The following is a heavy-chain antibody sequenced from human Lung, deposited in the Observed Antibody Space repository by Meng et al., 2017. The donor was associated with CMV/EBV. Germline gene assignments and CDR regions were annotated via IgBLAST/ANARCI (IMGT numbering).Heavy chain of an antibody. CDR2: IDIDGRDI. J-gene: IGHJ4*02. Sequence: VELVESGGCLVLPGGFLRLSCAVSGFTLTRYWMHWVREVPGKGLEWVSRIDIDGRDITYADSVRGRFSISRDDAKNTLYLQMNSLRIEDTAVYYCARGVAETLGWEMGYWGQGTLVTVSS. CDR3: ARGVAETLGWEMGY. D-gene: IGHD1-26*01. CDR1: GFTLTRYW. V-gene: IGHV3-74*03.